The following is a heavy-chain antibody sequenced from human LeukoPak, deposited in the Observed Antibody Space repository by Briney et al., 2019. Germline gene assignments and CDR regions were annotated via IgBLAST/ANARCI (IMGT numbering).Heavy chain of an antibody. CDR1: GGSISNYY. CDR3: ARGARAGYNLEPFDY. Sequence: SETLSLTCPVSGGSISNYYYWTWIRQPPGKGLEWIGYIYYSGSTKYNPSLKSRVTISVDTSKNQFSLKLSSVTAADTAVYYCARGARAGYNLEPFDYWGQGTLVTVSS. CDR2: IYYSGST. D-gene: IGHD5-24*01. J-gene: IGHJ4*02. V-gene: IGHV4-59*08.